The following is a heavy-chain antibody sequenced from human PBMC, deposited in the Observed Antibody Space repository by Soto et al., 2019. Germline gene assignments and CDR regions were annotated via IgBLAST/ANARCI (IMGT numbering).Heavy chain of an antibody. J-gene: IGHJ4*02. V-gene: IGHV3-9*01. CDR3: AKGYYDSIGYPPGDY. CDR2: ISWNSGSI. Sequence: EVQLVESGGGLVQPGRSLRLSCAASGFTFDDYAMQWVRQAPWKCLEWVSGISWNSGSIGYADSVKGRFTISRDNAKNSLYLQMNSLRAEDTALYYCAKGYYDSIGYPPGDYWGQGTLVTVSS. CDR1: GFTFDDYA. D-gene: IGHD3-22*01.